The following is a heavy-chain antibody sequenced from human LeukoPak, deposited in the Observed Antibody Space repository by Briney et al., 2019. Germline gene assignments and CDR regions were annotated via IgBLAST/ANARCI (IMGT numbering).Heavy chain of an antibody. V-gene: IGHV3-23*01. Sequence: GKSLRLSCAASGFTFSSYAMSWVRQAPGKGLEWVSAISGSGGSTYFADSVKGRFTISRDNSKNTLYLQMNSLRAEDTAVYYCAKVEASTMVRGDWFDPWGQGTLVTVSS. CDR3: AKVEASTMVRGDWFDP. CDR2: ISGSGGST. CDR1: GFTFSSYA. D-gene: IGHD3-10*01. J-gene: IGHJ5*02.